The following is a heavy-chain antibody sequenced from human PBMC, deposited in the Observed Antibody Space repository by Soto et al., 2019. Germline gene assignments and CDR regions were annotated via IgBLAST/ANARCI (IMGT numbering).Heavy chain of an antibody. CDR1: GFSLSTSGLG. D-gene: IGHD3-22*01. Sequence: SGPTLVNPTHTLTLTCTFSGFSLSTSGLGVGWIRQPPGKALEWLALIFWDDDKRYSPSMKSRLTVTKDTSKNQVVLTMTNMDPVDAAKYYCALFTNHYDSSGYYLYYFDYWGQGTLVTVSS. CDR3: ALFTNHYDSSGYYLYYFDY. V-gene: IGHV2-5*02. CDR2: IFWDDDK. J-gene: IGHJ4*02.